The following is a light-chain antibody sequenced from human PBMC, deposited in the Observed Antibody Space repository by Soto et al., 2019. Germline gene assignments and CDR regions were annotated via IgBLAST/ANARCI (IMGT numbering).Light chain of an antibody. V-gene: IGLV2-14*01. J-gene: IGLJ3*02. CDR1: SSDVGVYDY. CDR3: SSYSTTNTWV. Sequence: QSALTQPASVSGSPGQSITVSCTGTSSDVGVYDYVSWYQQYPGKAPKLMIYEVTSRPSGVSSRFSGSKSGNTASLTISGLQAEDEADYFCSSYSTTNTWVFGGGTKLTVL. CDR2: EVT.